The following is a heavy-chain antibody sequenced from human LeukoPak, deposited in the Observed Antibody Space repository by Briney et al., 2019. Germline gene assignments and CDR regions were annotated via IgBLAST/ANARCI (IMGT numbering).Heavy chain of an antibody. Sequence: SETLSLTCTVSGGSISSYYWSWIRQPAGKGLEWIGRIYTSGSTNYNPSLKSRVTISVDTSKNQFSLKLSSVTAADTAVYYCAREEGYGSGSYYREDYWGQGTLVTVSS. CDR1: GGSISSYY. D-gene: IGHD3-10*01. CDR2: IYTSGST. CDR3: AREEGYGSGSYYREDY. J-gene: IGHJ4*02. V-gene: IGHV4-4*07.